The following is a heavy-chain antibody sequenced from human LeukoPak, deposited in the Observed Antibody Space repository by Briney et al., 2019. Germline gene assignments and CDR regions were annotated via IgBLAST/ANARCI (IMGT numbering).Heavy chain of an antibody. Sequence: ASVKVSCKASGYTFTSYYMHWVRQAPGQGLEWMGRIIPIFGTANYAQKFQGRVTITTDESTSTAYMELSSLRSEDTAVYYCASGGYSSSWSFDYWGQGTLVTVSS. V-gene: IGHV1-69*05. CDR2: IIPIFGTA. J-gene: IGHJ4*02. CDR3: ASGGYSSSWSFDY. D-gene: IGHD6-13*01. CDR1: GYTFTSYY.